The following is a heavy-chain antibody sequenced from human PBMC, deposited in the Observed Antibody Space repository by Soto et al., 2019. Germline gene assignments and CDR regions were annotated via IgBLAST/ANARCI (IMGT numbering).Heavy chain of an antibody. CDR2: INAGNGNT. CDR3: ARVSRGLLLPHYFDY. J-gene: IGHJ4*02. Sequence: ASVKVSCKASGYTFTSYAMHWVRQAPGQRLEWMGWINAGNGNTKYSQKFQGRVTITRDTSASTAYMELSSLRSEDTAVYYCARVSRGLLLPHYFDYWGQGTLVTVSS. CDR1: GYTFTSYA. D-gene: IGHD2-2*01. V-gene: IGHV1-3*01.